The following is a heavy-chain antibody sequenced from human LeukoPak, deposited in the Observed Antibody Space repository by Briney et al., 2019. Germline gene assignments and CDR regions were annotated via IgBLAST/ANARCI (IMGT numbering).Heavy chain of an antibody. CDR1: GGTFSSYA. D-gene: IGHD3-22*01. CDR3: ARGRSSGYYPDY. J-gene: IGHJ4*02. Sequence: ASVKVSCKASGGTFSSYAISWVRQAPGQGLEWMGWISAYNGNTNYAQKLQGRATMTTDTSTSTAYMELRSLRSDDPAVYYCARGRSSGYYPDYWGQGTLVTVSS. V-gene: IGHV1-18*01. CDR2: ISAYNGNT.